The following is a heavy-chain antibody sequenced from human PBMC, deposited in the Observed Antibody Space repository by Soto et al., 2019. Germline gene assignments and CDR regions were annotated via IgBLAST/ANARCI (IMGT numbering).Heavy chain of an antibody. CDR3: ARDLWGYCGADCYPLDV. V-gene: IGHV4-39*07. CDR2: IYYSGST. Sequence: SETLSLTCTVSGGSISSSSYYWGWIRQPPGKGLEWIGSIYYSGSTYYNPSLKSRVTLSVDTSKNQFSLKLNSVTAADTAVYYCARDLWGYCGADCYPLDVWGQGTTVTVSS. CDR1: GGSISSSSYY. J-gene: IGHJ6*02. D-gene: IGHD2-21*02.